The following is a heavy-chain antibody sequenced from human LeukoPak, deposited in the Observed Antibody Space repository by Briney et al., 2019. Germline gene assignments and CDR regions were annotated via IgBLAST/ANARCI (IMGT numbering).Heavy chain of an antibody. CDR2: INPSGGST. CDR3: ARITSLEGFDY. Sequence: ASVKVSCKASGYTFTSYHMRWVRQAPGQGLEWMGIINPSGGSTSYAQKFQGRVTMTRDTSTSTVYMELSSLRSEDTAVYYCARITSLEGFDYWGQGTLLTVSS. CDR1: GYTFTSYH. V-gene: IGHV1-46*01. D-gene: IGHD1-14*01. J-gene: IGHJ4*02.